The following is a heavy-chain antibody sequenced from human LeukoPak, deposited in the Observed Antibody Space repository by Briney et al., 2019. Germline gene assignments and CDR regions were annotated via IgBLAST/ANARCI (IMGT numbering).Heavy chain of an antibody. Sequence: ATVKVSCKASGYTFTSYGISWVRQAPGQGLEWMGWISAYNGNTNYAQKFQGRVTMTRDTSISTAYMELSRLRSDDTAVYYCARDGGYCSSTSCYELLGFDPWGQGTLVTVSS. D-gene: IGHD2-2*01. J-gene: IGHJ5*02. V-gene: IGHV1-18*01. CDR1: GYTFTSYG. CDR3: ARDGGYCSSTSCYELLGFDP. CDR2: ISAYNGNT.